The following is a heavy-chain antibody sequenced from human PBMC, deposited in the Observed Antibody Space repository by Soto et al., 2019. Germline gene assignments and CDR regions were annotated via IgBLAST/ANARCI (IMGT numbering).Heavy chain of an antibody. Sequence: SETLSLTCPVSGSSISSYYWSWIRQPPGKGLEWIGYMYYSGSGNYNPSLRSRVTISRDNAKNTLYLQMNSLRAEDTAVYYCVPSHTSGYYVDYWGQGTLVTVSS. D-gene: IGHD3-22*01. V-gene: IGHV4-59*12. CDR2: MYYSGSG. CDR1: GSSISSYY. CDR3: VPSHTSGYYVDY. J-gene: IGHJ4*02.